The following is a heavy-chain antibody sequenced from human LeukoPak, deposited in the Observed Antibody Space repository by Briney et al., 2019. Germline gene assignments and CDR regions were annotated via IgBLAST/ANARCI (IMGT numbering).Heavy chain of an antibody. D-gene: IGHD3-10*01. CDR1: GYTFTDYY. CDR2: INPNSGGT. CDR3: ARDRALRYYYGSGSYGYYYGMDV. Sequence: ALVKVSCKASGYTFTDYYMHWVRQAPGQGLEWMGWINPNSGGTNYAQKFQGWVTMTRDTSISTAYMELSRLRSDDTAVYYCARDRALRYYYGSGSYGYYYGMDVWGKGTTVTVSS. V-gene: IGHV1-2*04. J-gene: IGHJ6*04.